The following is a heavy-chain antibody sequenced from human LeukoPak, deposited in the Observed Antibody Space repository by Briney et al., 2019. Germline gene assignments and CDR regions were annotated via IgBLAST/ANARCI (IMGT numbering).Heavy chain of an antibody. CDR1: GFTSSSYG. D-gene: IGHD3-10*01. J-gene: IGHJ4*02. CDR3: ARFAGSGSYYIDY. CDR2: IGGSGTTI. V-gene: IGHV3-48*04. Sequence: PGGSLRLSCAASGFTSSSYGMHWVRQAPGKGLEWVSYIGGSGTTIFYAHSVKGRFTISRDNAKNSLYLQMNSLGAEDTAVYYCARFAGSGSYYIDYWGQGTLITVSS.